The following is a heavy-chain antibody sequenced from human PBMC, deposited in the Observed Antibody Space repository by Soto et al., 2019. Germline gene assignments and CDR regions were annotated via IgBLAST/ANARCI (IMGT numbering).Heavy chain of an antibody. CDR1: GYTLTELS. J-gene: IGHJ4*02. D-gene: IGHD6-19*01. CDR2: FDPEDGET. V-gene: IGHV1-24*01. CDR3: ATLGGSGWTARGGDFDY. Sequence: ASVKVSCKVSGYTLTELSMHWVRQAPGKGLEWMGGFDPEDGETIYAQKFQGRVTMTEDTSTDTAYMELSSLRSEDTAVYYCATLGGSGWTARGGDFDYWGQGTLVTVSS.